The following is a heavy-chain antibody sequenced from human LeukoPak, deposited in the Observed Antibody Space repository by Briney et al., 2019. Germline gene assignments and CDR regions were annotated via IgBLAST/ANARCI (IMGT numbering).Heavy chain of an antibody. CDR1: GYTFTGYY. Sequence: ASVTVSCKASGYTFTGYYMHWVRQAPGQGLEWMGWINPNSGGTNYAQKFQGRVTMTRDTSISTAYMELSRLRSDDTAVYYCARVVSLRQQLVEGYWGQGTLVTVSS. CDR2: INPNSGGT. V-gene: IGHV1-2*02. D-gene: IGHD6-13*01. CDR3: ARVVSLRQQLVEGY. J-gene: IGHJ4*02.